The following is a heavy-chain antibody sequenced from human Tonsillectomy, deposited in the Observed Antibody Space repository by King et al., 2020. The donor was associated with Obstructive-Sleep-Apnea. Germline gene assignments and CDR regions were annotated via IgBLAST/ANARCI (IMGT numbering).Heavy chain of an antibody. Sequence: VQLVESGGGVVQPGKSLRLSCAASGFSFSSYAMHWVRQAPGTGLEWVAVISYDGSNKYYADSVKGRFTISRDNSKNTLYLQMNSLRAEDTAVYYCAREGHYGSGSYYKRPHFFDYWGQGTPVTVSS. CDR3: AREGHYGSGSYYKRPHFFDY. J-gene: IGHJ4*02. CDR2: ISYDGSNK. CDR1: GFSFSSYA. D-gene: IGHD3-10*01. V-gene: IGHV3-30-3*01.